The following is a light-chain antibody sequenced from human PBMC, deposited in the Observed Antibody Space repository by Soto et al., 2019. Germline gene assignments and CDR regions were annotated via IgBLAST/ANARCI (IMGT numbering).Light chain of an antibody. Sequence: EIVMTQSPATLSVSPGERATLSCRASQSVSNNVAWYQQKPGQAPRLLIYHAATRATGIPARFSGSGSGTEGTLTISSLQSEDFAVYYCQQYNEWPHTFGGGTKGEIK. CDR3: QQYNEWPHT. CDR2: HAA. V-gene: IGKV3-15*01. CDR1: QSVSNN. J-gene: IGKJ4*01.